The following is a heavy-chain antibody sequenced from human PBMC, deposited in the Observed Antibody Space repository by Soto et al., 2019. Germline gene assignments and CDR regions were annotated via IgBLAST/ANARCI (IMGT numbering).Heavy chain of an antibody. CDR3: AREYYGAHDDAFDI. V-gene: IGHV3-33*01. J-gene: IGHJ3*02. Sequence: QVQLVESGGGVVQPGRSLRLSCAASGFTFSSYGMHWVRQAPGKGLEWVAVIWYDGSNKYYADSVKGRFTISIDNSKNPLYLQMNSLRAEDTAVYYCAREYYGAHDDAFDIWGQGTMFTFSS. D-gene: IGHD4-17*01. CDR2: IWYDGSNK. CDR1: GFTFSSYG.